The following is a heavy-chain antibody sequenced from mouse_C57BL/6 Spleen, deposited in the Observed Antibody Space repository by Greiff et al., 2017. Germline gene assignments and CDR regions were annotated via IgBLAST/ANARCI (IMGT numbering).Heavy chain of an antibody. D-gene: IGHD1-1*01. CDR3: AREIVLRTLYAMDY. CDR1: GYTFTSYW. Sequence: QVQLQQPGTELVKPGASVKLSCKASGYTFTSYWLPWVKQRPGQGLEWIGNINPSNGGTNYNEKFKSKATLTVAKSSSTAYMQLSSLTTEDSAVYDCAREIVLRTLYAMDYWGQGTSVTVSS. J-gene: IGHJ4*01. V-gene: IGHV1-53*01. CDR2: INPSNGGT.